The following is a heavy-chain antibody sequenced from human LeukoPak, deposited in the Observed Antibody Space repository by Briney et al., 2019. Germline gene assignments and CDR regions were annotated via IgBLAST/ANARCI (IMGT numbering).Heavy chain of an antibody. J-gene: IGHJ4*02. CDR2: ISRRGTTI. D-gene: IGHD2-21*01. Sequence: GGSLRLSCAASGFIFSDYEMNWVRQAPGKGLEWVSYISRRGTTIYYADSVKGRFTISRDNAKNSLYLQMNRLRAEDTAVYYCARVTDWYIDYWGQGTLVTVSS. CDR1: GFIFSDYE. V-gene: IGHV3-48*03. CDR3: ARVTDWYIDY.